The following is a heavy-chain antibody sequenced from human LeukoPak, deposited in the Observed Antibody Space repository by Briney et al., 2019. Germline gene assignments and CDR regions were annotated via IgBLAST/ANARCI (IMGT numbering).Heavy chain of an antibody. J-gene: IGHJ3*01. Sequence: GGSLRLSCAASGFTFNTYAMSWVRQAPVKGLEWVSTISTSGGNTYYADSVKGRFTLSRDSSKNTLYLQVSGLRAEDTAVYYCAKDSAVSGSYPDASDVWGQGTMVTVSS. CDR1: GFTFNTYA. V-gene: IGHV3-23*01. D-gene: IGHD1-26*01. CDR2: ISTSGGNT. CDR3: AKDSAVSGSYPDASDV.